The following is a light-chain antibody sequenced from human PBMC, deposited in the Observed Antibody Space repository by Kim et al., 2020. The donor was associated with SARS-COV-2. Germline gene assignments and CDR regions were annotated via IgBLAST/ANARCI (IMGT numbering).Light chain of an antibody. V-gene: IGLV7-43*01. CDR2: GTS. CDR1: TGAVTSSYY. J-gene: IGLJ2*01. CDR3: LLYYGGAQV. Sequence: QAVVTQQPSLTVSPGGTVTLTCASSTGAVTSSYYPNWFQQKPGQAPRSLIYGTSNKHSWTPARFAGSLLGGKAALTLSGVQPEDEAVYYCLLYYGGAQVFAGGTRLTV.